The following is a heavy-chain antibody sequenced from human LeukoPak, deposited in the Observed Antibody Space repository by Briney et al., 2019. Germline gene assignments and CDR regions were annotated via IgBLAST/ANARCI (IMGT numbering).Heavy chain of an antibody. D-gene: IGHD6-6*01. CDR3: ARDVSSSSFEQNWFDP. V-gene: IGHV1-2*02. CDR2: INPNSGGT. Sequence: ASVKVSCKASGYTFTGYYMHWVRQAPGQGLEWMGWINPNSGGTNYAQKFQGRVTMTRDTSISTAYMELSRLRSDDTAVYYCARDVSSSSFEQNWFDPWGQGTLVTVSS. J-gene: IGHJ5*02. CDR1: GYTFTGYY.